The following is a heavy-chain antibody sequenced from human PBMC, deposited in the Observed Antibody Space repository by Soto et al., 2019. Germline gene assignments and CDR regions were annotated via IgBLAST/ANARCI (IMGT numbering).Heavy chain of an antibody. CDR3: ARDSAEGWFGESRVFDC. J-gene: IGHJ4*02. CDR1: GGSISSYY. Sequence: PSETLSLTCTVSGGSISSYYWSWIRQPPGKGLEWIGYIYYSGSTNYNPSLKSRVTISVDTSKNQFSLKLSSVTAADTAVYYCARDSAEGWFGESRVFDCWGQGTLVTVS. CDR2: IYYSGST. D-gene: IGHD3-10*01. V-gene: IGHV4-59*01.